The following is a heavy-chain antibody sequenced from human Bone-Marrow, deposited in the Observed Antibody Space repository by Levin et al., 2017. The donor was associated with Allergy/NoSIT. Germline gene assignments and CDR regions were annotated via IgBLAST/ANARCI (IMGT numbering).Heavy chain of an antibody. Sequence: LSLTCADSGFTFSTYAMSWVRQAPGKGLEWVSRISDSGGSTYYADSVKGRFTISRDNSKNTLYLQMNSLRAEDTAVYYCAKTGVFGSGTWGQGTLVTVSS. CDR1: GFTFSTYA. J-gene: IGHJ4*02. CDR3: AKTGVFGSGT. CDR2: ISDSGGST. D-gene: IGHD3-10*01. V-gene: IGHV3-23*01.